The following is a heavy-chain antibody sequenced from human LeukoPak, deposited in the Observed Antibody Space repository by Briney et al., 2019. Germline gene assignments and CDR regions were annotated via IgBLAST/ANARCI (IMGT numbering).Heavy chain of an antibody. CDR3: ARKKATHVLRYFDWEYYYYGMDV. V-gene: IGHV1-8*01. J-gene: IGHJ6*02. Sequence: ASVKVSCKASGYTFTSYDINWVRQATGQGLEWMGWMNPNSGNTGYAQKFQGRVTMTRNTSISTAYMELSSLRSEDTAVYYCARKKATHVLRYFDWEYYYYGMDVWGQGTTVTVSS. CDR2: MNPNSGNT. D-gene: IGHD3-9*01. CDR1: GYTFTSYD.